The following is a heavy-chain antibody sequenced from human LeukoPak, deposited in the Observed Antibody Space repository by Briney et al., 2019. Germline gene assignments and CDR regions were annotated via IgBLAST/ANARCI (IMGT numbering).Heavy chain of an antibody. CDR3: ASQISSRTLWFDP. Sequence: SETLSLTCAVSRASISLPYYWGWIRQPPGKGLEWIGSMFHTGSTYYNPSLKSRVTISLDTSKNQFSLKLSSVTAADTAVYFCASQISSRTLWFDPWGQGILVTVSS. V-gene: IGHV4-38-2*01. CDR1: RASISLPYY. J-gene: IGHJ5*02. CDR2: MFHTGST. D-gene: IGHD2-2*01.